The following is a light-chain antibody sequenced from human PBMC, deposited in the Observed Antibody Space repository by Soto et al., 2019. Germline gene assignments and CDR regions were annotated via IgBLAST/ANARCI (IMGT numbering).Light chain of an antibody. J-gene: IGLJ2*01. CDR1: SSDVGGYNY. CDR3: SSYAGSNNLV. Sequence: QSALTQPPSAYGSPGQSVTISCTGTSSDVGGYNYVSWYQQHPGKAPKLMIYEVSKRPSGVPDRFSGSKSGTTASLTVSGLQAEDEADYYCSSYAGSNNLVFGGGTKLTVL. CDR2: EVS. V-gene: IGLV2-8*01.